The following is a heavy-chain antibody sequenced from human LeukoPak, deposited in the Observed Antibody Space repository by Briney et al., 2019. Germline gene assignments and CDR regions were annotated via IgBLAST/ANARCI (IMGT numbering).Heavy chain of an antibody. Sequence: GGSLRRSCSGSGFTFRSYWMNWVRQAPGKGLEWLAIIKQDGAEKHYKGSVEGRFTISRDNAKNSLHLQTNSLRAEDTAVYYCAGGSGYLITSWGQGTLVTVSS. V-gene: IGHV3-7*01. CDR3: AGGSGYLITS. J-gene: IGHJ5*02. D-gene: IGHD3-9*01. CDR2: IKQDGAEK. CDR1: GFTFRSYW.